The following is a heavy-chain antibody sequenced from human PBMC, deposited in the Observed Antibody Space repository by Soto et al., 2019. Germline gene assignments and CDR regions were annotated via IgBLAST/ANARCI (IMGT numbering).Heavy chain of an antibody. Sequence: PGGSLRLSCAASGFTFSSYGMHWVRQAPGKGLEWVAVIWYDGSNKYYADSVKGRFTISRDNSKNTLYLQMNSLRAEDTAVYYCARVDYQKYYYYYGMDVWGQGTTVTVS. CDR3: ARVDYQKYYYYYGMDV. CDR2: IWYDGSNK. D-gene: IGHD2-2*01. CDR1: GFTFSSYG. J-gene: IGHJ6*02. V-gene: IGHV3-33*01.